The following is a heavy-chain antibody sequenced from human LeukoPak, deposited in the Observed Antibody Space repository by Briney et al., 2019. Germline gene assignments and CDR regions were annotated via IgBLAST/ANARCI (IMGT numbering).Heavy chain of an antibody. D-gene: IGHD3-9*01. CDR3: ARANPGYYDILTGYDY. Sequence: ASVKVSCKASGYTFTSYDINWVRQATGQGLEWMGWMNPNSGNTGYAQKFQGRVTMTRNTSISTAYMELSSLRSEDTAVYYCARANPGYYDILTGYDYWGQGTLVTVSS. J-gene: IGHJ4*02. V-gene: IGHV1-8*01. CDR1: GYTFTSYD. CDR2: MNPNSGNT.